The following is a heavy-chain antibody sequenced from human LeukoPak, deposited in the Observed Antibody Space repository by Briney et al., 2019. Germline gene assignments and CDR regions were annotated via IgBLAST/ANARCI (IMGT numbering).Heavy chain of an antibody. V-gene: IGHV4-34*01. CDR1: GGSFSGYY. J-gene: IGHJ4*02. CDR3: ARAVGVTPFDY. D-gene: IGHD2-15*01. Sequence: PSETLSLTCAVYGGSFSGYYWSWIRQPPGKGLEWIGSIYYSGSTYYNPSLKSRVTISVDTSKNQFSLKLSSVTAADTAVYYCARAVGVTPFDYWGQGTLVTVSS. CDR2: IYYSGST.